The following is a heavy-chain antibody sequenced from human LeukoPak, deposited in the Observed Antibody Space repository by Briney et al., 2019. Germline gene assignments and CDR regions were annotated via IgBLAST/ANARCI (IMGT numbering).Heavy chain of an antibody. CDR3: AMWEIDY. V-gene: IGHV1-46*01. CDR1: GYTFTSYY. Sequence: ASVKVSCKASGYTFTSYYMHWVRQAPGQGLEWMGTINPRGGSTNYAQKFQDRVTITRDTSTSTVYMELSSLRSEDTAVYYCAMWEIDYWGQGTLVTVSS. CDR2: INPRGGST. J-gene: IGHJ4*02. D-gene: IGHD1-26*01.